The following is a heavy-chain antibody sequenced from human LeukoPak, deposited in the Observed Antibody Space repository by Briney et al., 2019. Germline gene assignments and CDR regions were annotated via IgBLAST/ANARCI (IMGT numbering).Heavy chain of an antibody. D-gene: IGHD6-13*01. J-gene: IGHJ4*02. CDR1: GFTFSSYS. Sequence: GGSLRLSSAASGFTFSSYSMNWVRQAPGKGLEWVSSISSSSSYIYYADSVKGRFTISRDNAKNSLYLQMNSLRAEDTAVYYCARDYSSPGNFDYWGQGTLVTVSS. CDR3: ARDYSSPGNFDY. V-gene: IGHV3-21*01. CDR2: ISSSSSYI.